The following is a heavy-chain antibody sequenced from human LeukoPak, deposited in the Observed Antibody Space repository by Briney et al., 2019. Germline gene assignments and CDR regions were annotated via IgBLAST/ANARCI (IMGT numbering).Heavy chain of an antibody. V-gene: IGHV3-23*01. CDR3: AKGIYSSGWSYFDY. CDR1: GITLSNYA. CDR2: ISGSAGGT. Sequence: GGSLRLSCVVSGITLSNYAMSWLRQAPGKGLEWVSGISGSAGGTNYADSVKGRFTISRDNSMNTMYLQMNSLRAEDTAVYCCAKGIYSSGWSYFDYWGHGTLVTVSS. J-gene: IGHJ4*01. D-gene: IGHD6-19*01.